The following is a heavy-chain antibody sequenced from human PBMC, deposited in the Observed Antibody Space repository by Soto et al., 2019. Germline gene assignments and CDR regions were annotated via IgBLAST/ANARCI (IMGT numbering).Heavy chain of an antibody. CDR2: ISAYNGNT. Sequence: QVQLVQSGAEVKKPGASVKVSCKASGYTFTSYGISWVRQAPGQGLEWMGGISAYNGNTNYAQKLQGRVTMTPDTSTSSAYMGLRSLRSDDTAVYYCARDHPHPDGIAVAGTVGYWGRGTLVTVSS. D-gene: IGHD6-19*01. V-gene: IGHV1-18*01. CDR3: ARDHPHPDGIAVAGTVGY. J-gene: IGHJ4*02. CDR1: GYTFTSYG.